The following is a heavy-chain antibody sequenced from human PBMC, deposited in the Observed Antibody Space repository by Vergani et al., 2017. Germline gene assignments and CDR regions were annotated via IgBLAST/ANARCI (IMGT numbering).Heavy chain of an antibody. J-gene: IGHJ3*02. CDR3: AKPSDRCYHDGRGI. Sequence: EVQLVESGGGLVQPGGSLRLSCAASGFMFSNYWMNWVRQAPGKGLEWVANIKQDGSEKYYVDSVRGRFTISRDNAKNSLYLQMNSLRAEDTAVYHCAKPSDRCYHDGRGIWGQGTMVTGSS. CDR2: IKQDGSEK. CDR1: GFMFSNYW. D-gene: IGHD1-14*01. V-gene: IGHV3-7*01.